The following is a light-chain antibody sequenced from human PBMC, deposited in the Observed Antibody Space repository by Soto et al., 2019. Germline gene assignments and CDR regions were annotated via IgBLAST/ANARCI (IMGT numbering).Light chain of an antibody. Sequence: QSVLTQPPSASGTPGQRVTISCSGSSSNIGSRYVYWYQQLPGTAPTLLIYKNGRRPSGVPDRFSGSKSGTLASLAISGLRSEDEADYYCVAWDDNLSGWVFGGGTKLTVL. V-gene: IGLV1-47*01. J-gene: IGLJ3*02. CDR2: KNG. CDR1: SSNIGSRY. CDR3: VAWDDNLSGWV.